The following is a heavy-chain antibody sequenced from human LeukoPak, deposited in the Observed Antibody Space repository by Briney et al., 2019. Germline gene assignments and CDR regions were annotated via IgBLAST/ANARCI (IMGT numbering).Heavy chain of an antibody. CDR3: ARESAVNDAFDI. CDR2: INPNSGGT. CDR1: GYTFTGYY. J-gene: IGHJ3*02. Sequence: ASVKVSCKASGYTFTGYYMHWVRQAPGQGLEWMGWINPNSGGTNYAQKFQGRVTMTRDTSISTAYMELSRLRSDDTAVYYCARESAVNDAFDIWGQGTMVTVSS. V-gene: IGHV1-2*02.